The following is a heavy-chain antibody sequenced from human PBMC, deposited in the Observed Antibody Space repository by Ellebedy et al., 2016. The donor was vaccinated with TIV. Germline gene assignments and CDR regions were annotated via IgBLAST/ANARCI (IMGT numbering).Heavy chain of an antibody. CDR1: GFTFSSYS. CDR2: ISSSSSTI. CDR3: ARVRYNWNGDDAFDI. Sequence: GESLKISCAASGFTFSSYSMNWVRQAPGKGLEWVSYISSSSSTIYYADSVKGRFTISRDNAKNSLYLQMNSLRDEDTAVYYCARVRYNWNGDDAFDIWGQGTMVTVSS. V-gene: IGHV3-48*02. D-gene: IGHD1-1*01. J-gene: IGHJ3*02.